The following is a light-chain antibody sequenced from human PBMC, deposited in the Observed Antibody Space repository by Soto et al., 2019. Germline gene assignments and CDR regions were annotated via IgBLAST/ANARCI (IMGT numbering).Light chain of an antibody. J-gene: IGLJ1*01. CDR1: SSDVGGYNF. V-gene: IGLV2-14*03. CDR3: SSYTTSSTVV. CDR2: EVS. Sequence: SALTQPASVSGSPGQSITISCTGTSSDVGGYNFVSWYQQHPGKAPKLMIYEVSNRPSGVSNRFSGSKSGNTASLTISGLQPEDEADYYCSSYTTSSTVVFGTGTKVTVL.